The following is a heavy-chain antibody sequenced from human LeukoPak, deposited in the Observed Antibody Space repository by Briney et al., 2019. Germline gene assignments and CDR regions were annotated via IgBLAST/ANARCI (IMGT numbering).Heavy chain of an antibody. J-gene: IGHJ6*02. V-gene: IGHV3-9*01. CDR3: AKDLGRLGSSGVVVMGMDV. CDR2: INENSGSI. CDR1: GFTFDDYA. D-gene: IGHD6-19*01. Sequence: PGGSLRLSCAGSGFTFDDYAMHWVRQAPGEGLEWVSGINENSGSIGYADSVKGRFTISRDNAKNSLYLQMNSLRAEDTALYYCAKDLGRLGSSGVVVMGMDVWGQGTTVTVSS.